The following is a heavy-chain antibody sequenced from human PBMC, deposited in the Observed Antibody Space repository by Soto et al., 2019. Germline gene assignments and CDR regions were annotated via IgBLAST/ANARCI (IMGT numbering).Heavy chain of an antibody. CDR2: MDYNGNS. CDR3: VRSALGYCDTSGYPLTDS. V-gene: IGHV4-39*01. Sequence: SETLSLTCTVSGVSISSSNYYWGWIRQPPGGGPEWIGSMDYNGNSYQNPSLKSRVTLSVDTSKSQFSLKLRSVTAADTAVYFCVRSALGYCDTSGYPLTDSWGQGTMVTVYS. J-gene: IGHJ4*02. CDR1: GVSISSSNYY. D-gene: IGHD3-22*01.